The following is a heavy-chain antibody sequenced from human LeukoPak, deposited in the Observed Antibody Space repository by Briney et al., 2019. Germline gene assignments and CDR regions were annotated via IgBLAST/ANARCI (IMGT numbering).Heavy chain of an antibody. CDR1: GFTFDDYA. CDR3: AKDLGRWLQFPLDY. Sequence: PGGSLRLSCAASGFTFDDYAMHWVRQAPGKGLEWVSGISWNSGSIGYADSVKGRFTISRDNAKNSLYLQMNSLRAEDMALYYCAKDLGRWLQFPLDYWGQGTLVTVSS. V-gene: IGHV3-9*03. CDR2: ISWNSGSI. D-gene: IGHD5-24*01. J-gene: IGHJ4*02.